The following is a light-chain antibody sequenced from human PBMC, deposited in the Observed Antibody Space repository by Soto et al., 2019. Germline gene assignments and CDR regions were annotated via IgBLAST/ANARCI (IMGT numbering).Light chain of an antibody. CDR3: GTWDSSLSANWV. V-gene: IGLV1-51*01. CDR2: DNN. Sequence: QSVLTQPPSVSAAPGQKVTISCFGSSSNIGNNYVSWYQQLPGTAPKVLIYDNNKRPSGIPDRFSGSKSGTSATLGITGLQTGDEADYYCGTWDSSLSANWVFGGGTKLTVL. J-gene: IGLJ3*02. CDR1: SSNIGNNY.